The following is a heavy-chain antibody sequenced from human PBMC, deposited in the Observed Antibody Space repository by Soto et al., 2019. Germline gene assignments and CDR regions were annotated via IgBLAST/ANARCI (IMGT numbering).Heavy chain of an antibody. D-gene: IGHD2-2*01. V-gene: IGHV1-46*01. J-gene: IGHJ5*02. CDR3: ARDRRAIVVVPAAPNCFDP. CDR1: GYTFTSYY. Sequence: GASVKVSCKASGYTFTSYYMHWVRQAPGQGLEWMGIINPSGGSTSYAQKFQGRVTMTRDTSTSTAYMELSSLRSEDTAVYYCARDRRAIVVVPAAPNCFDPWGQGTLVTVSS. CDR2: INPSGGST.